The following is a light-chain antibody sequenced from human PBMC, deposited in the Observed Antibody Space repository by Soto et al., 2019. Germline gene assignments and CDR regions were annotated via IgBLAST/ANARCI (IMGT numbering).Light chain of an antibody. V-gene: IGLV1-44*01. CDR2: SNN. Sequence: QSVLTQPPSASGTPGQRVNISCSGSSSNIGSNSVHWYTQLPGTAPKLLIYSNNQRPSGVPDRFSGSKSGSSASLAISGLQSEDEANYYCAAWDDRSNGGVFGGGTKLTVL. CDR1: SSNIGSNS. J-gene: IGLJ3*02. CDR3: AAWDDRSNGGV.